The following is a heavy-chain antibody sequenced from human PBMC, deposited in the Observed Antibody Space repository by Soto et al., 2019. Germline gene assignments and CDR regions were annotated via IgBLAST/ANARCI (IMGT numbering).Heavy chain of an antibody. CDR3: AKDREDIVVVVAATLDY. V-gene: IGHV3-23*01. D-gene: IGHD2-15*01. J-gene: IGHJ4*02. Sequence: EVQLLESGGGLVQPGGSLRLSCAASGFTFSSYAMSSVRQAPGKGLEWVSAISGSGGSTYYADSVKGRFTITRDNSKNTLSLQMNSLRAEDTAVYYCAKDREDIVVVVAATLDYWGQGTLVTVSS. CDR2: ISGSGGST. CDR1: GFTFSSYA.